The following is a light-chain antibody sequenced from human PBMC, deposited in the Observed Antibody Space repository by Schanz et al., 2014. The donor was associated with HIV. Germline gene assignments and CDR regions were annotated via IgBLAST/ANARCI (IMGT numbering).Light chain of an antibody. Sequence: EIVMTQSPATLSVSPGERATLSCRTSQSVSSNLAWYQQKPGQAPRLLISGASTRATGIPARFSGSGSGADFTLTISGLEPEDYAVYYCLQYGSSLWTFGQGTKVEI. CDR2: GAS. J-gene: IGKJ1*01. CDR3: LQYGSSLWT. V-gene: IGKV3-15*01. CDR1: QSVSSN.